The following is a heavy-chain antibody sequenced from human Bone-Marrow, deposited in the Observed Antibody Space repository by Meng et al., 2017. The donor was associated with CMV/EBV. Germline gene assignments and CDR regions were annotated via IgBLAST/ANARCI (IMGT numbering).Heavy chain of an antibody. CDR2: ISSSSSPI. D-gene: IGHD6-19*01. CDR1: GFTFSSYS. J-gene: IGHJ4*02. CDR3: ARDEPPYNLYSSGWYGY. V-gene: IGHV3-48*04. Sequence: GGSLRLSCAASGFTFSSYSMNWVRQAPGKGLEWVSYISSSSSPIYYADSVKGRFTISRDNAKNSLYMQMRSLRAEVTGVYYCARDEPPYNLYSSGWYGYWGQGTLVTVSS.